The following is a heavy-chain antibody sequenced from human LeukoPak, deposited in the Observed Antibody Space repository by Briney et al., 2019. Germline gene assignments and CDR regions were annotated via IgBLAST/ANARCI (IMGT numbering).Heavy chain of an antibody. CDR1: GGSISSGSYY. D-gene: IGHD3-9*01. J-gene: IGHJ4*02. Sequence: SETLSLTCTVSGGSISSGSYYWSWIRQPAGKGLEWIGRIYTSGSTNYNPSLKSRVTISVDTSKNQFSLKLSSVTAADTAVYYCAGGDILAGSHFDYWGQGTLVTVSS. CDR2: IYTSGST. CDR3: AGGDILAGSHFDY. V-gene: IGHV4-61*02.